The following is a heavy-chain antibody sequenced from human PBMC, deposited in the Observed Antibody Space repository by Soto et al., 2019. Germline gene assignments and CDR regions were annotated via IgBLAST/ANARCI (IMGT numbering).Heavy chain of an antibody. D-gene: IGHD5-12*01. V-gene: IGHV1-18*01. CDR2: ISAYNGKT. J-gene: IGHJ6*01. CDR1: GYTFTSYG. CDR3: ARGGAVNYYQGMDV. Sequence: QVQLVQSGGEVKKPGASVKLSCTASGYTFTSYGISWVRQAPGQGLEWMGWISAYNGKTNYAQNVQGRGTMTTDTATGTAYMDLRSLRSDETAVYYCARGGAVNYYQGMDVWGQGTTVTVSS.